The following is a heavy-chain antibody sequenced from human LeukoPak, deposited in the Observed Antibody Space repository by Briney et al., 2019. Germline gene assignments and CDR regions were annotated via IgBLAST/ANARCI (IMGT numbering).Heavy chain of an antibody. D-gene: IGHD6-19*01. V-gene: IGHV1-18*01. CDR2: SSAYNGNT. Sequence: ASVKVSCKASGYTFTSYGISWVRQAPGQGLEWMGWSSAYNGNTNHAQKLQGRVTMTTDTSTSTAYMELRSLRSDDTAVYYCARGGNSGWRTPNDDYWGQGTLVTVSS. CDR3: ARGGNSGWRTPNDDY. CDR1: GYTFTSYG. J-gene: IGHJ4*02.